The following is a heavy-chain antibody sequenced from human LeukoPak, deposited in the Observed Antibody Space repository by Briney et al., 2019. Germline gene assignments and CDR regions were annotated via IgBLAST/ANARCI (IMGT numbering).Heavy chain of an antibody. V-gene: IGHV4-34*01. D-gene: IGHD1-26*01. Sequence: MPGGSLRLSCAASAFTFTNYAMSWVRQAPGKGLEWIGEINHSGSTNYNPSLKSRVTISVDTSKNQFSLKLGSVTAADTAVYYCARELANYYYGMDVWGQGTTVTVSS. CDR1: AFTFTNYA. CDR3: ARELANYYYGMDV. CDR2: INHSGST. J-gene: IGHJ6*02.